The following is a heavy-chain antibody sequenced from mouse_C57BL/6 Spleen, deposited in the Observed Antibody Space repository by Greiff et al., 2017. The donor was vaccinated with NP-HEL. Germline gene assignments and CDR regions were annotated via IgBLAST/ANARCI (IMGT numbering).Heavy chain of an antibody. J-gene: IGHJ2*01. V-gene: IGHV1-52*01. D-gene: IGHD6-1*01. CDR3: AREGISYYFDY. Sequence: VQLQQPGAELVRPGSSVKLSCKASGYTFTSYWMHWVKQRPIQGLEWIGNIDPSDSETHYNQKFKDKATLTVDKSSSTAYMQLSSLTSEASAVYYCAREGISYYFDYWGQGTTLTVSS. CDR1: GYTFTSYW. CDR2: IDPSDSET.